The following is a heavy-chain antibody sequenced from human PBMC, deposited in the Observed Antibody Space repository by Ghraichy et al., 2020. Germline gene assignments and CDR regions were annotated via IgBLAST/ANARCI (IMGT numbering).Heavy chain of an antibody. D-gene: IGHD3-10*01. V-gene: IGHV3-30*02. CDR2: IRYDGSNK. CDR1: GFTFSSYG. J-gene: IGHJ3*02. Sequence: GGSLRLSCAASGFTFSSYGMHWVRQAPGKGLEWVAFIRYDGSNKYYADSVKGRFTISRDNSKNTLYLQMNSLRAEDTAVYYCAKEGVTMVRGVRTDAFDIWGQGTMVTVSS. CDR3: AKEGVTMVRGVRTDAFDI.